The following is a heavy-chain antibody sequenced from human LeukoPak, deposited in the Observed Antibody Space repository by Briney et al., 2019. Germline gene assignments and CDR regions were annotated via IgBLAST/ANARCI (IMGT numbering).Heavy chain of an antibody. D-gene: IGHD5-12*01. CDR2: ISDDGNNE. V-gene: IGHV3-30-3*01. CDR1: GFTFNKYS. Sequence: PGGSLRLSCAPSGFTFNKYSFHWVRQAPGKGLEWVAVISDDGNNEYYVDSVKGRFTISRDNSKNTLYLQMNSLRTEDTAMYYCARSYRYSGWKYFDYWGQGTLVTVSS. CDR3: ARSYRYSGWKYFDY. J-gene: IGHJ4*02.